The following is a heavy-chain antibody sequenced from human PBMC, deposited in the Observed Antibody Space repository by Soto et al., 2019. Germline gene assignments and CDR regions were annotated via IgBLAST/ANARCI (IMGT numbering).Heavy chain of an antibody. V-gene: IGHV3-30*18. Sequence: GGSLRLSCAASGFTFSSYGMHWVRQAPGKGLEWVAVISYDGSNKYYADSVKGRFTISRDNSKNTLYLQMNSLRAEDTAVYYCAKDDSPPNPCGYGYFDYWGQGTLVTVSS. J-gene: IGHJ4*02. CDR2: ISYDGSNK. D-gene: IGHD5-18*01. CDR1: GFTFSSYG. CDR3: AKDDSPPNPCGYGYFDY.